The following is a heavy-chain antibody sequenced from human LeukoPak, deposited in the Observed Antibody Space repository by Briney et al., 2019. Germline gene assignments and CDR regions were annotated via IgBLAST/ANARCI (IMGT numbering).Heavy chain of an antibody. Sequence: SETLSLTCTVSGGSISTYYWTWIRQPPGKGLEWIGYIYYTGSSNYSPSLENRVTLSLDTSKNQFSLQLRSVTAADTAVYYCARTTEGYCRGGSCYYYYYYMDVWGKGTTVTVSS. J-gene: IGHJ6*03. V-gene: IGHV4-59*01. CDR2: IYYTGSS. D-gene: IGHD2-15*01. CDR3: ARTTEGYCRGGSCYYYYYYMDV. CDR1: GGSISTYY.